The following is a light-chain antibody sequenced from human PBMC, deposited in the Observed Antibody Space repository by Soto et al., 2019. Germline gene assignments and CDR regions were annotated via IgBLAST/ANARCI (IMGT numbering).Light chain of an antibody. J-gene: IGKJ4*01. CDR2: DAS. V-gene: IGKV3-20*01. Sequence: EIALTQSPDTLSLSPGERATLSCRASQSIRSERLAWYQQKPGQAPRLVIFDASNRASGMPERFSGSGSGTDFTLTIARLEPEDFAVYYCQQYDTSLPLTFGGGTKVEIK. CDR3: QQYDTSLPLT. CDR1: QSIRSER.